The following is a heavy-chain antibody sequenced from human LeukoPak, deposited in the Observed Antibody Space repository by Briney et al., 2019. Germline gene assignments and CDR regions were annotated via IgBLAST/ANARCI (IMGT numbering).Heavy chain of an antibody. J-gene: IGHJ6*03. CDR2: INPNSGGT. V-gene: IGHV1-2*02. D-gene: IGHD3-10*01. Sequence: ASVKVSCEASGYTFTGYYMHWVRQAPGQGLEWMGWINPNSGGTNYAQKFQGRVTMTRDTSISTAYMELSRLRSDDTAVYYCAIWFGESETYYYYMDVWDKGTTVTISS. CDR3: AIWFGESETYYYYMDV. CDR1: GYTFTGYY.